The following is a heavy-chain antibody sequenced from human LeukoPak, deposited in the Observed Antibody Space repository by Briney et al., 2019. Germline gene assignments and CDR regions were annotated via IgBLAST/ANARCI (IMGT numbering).Heavy chain of an antibody. CDR2: ISRNTIDT. V-gene: IGHV3-21*01. D-gene: IGHD6-6*01. CDR1: GFTFSFYS. Sequence: GGSLRLSCKGSGFTFSFYSMNWVRQAPGKGLEWVSSISRNTIDTYYGDSVKGRFTISRDNAKNSLYLQMNSLRAEDTAVYYCARDPRIAAHFDYWGQGTLVTVSS. CDR3: ARDPRIAAHFDY. J-gene: IGHJ4*02.